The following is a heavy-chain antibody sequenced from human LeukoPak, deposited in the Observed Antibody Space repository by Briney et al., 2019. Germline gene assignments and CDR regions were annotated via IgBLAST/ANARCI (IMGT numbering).Heavy chain of an antibody. D-gene: IGHD6-13*01. CDR3: ARLTSSWYQDWYFDL. CDR1: GGSISSSNYY. CDR2: IFYSGST. Sequence: SETLSLICTVSGGSISSSNYYWGWIRQAPGKGLEWIGSIFYSGSTYYNPSLKSRVTISVDTSKKQFSLKLSSVTATDTAVYYCARLTSSWYQDWYFDLWGRGTLVTVSS. J-gene: IGHJ2*01. V-gene: IGHV4-39*07.